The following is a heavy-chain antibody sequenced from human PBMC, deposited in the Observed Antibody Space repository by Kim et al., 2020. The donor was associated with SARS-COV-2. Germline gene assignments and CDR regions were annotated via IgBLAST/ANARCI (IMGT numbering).Heavy chain of an antibody. D-gene: IGHD2-8*02. J-gene: IGHJ4*02. Sequence: KGNTNYAQKLQGRVTMTTATSTSTAYMELRSLRSDDTAVYYCARLPHLVYWGQGTLVTVSS. CDR3: ARLPHLVY. V-gene: IGHV1-18*01. CDR2: KGNT.